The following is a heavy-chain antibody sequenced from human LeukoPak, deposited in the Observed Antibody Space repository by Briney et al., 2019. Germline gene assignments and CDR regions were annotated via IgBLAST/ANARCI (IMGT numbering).Heavy chain of an antibody. CDR2: IYYSGST. D-gene: IGHD3-22*01. V-gene: IGHV4-31*03. Sequence: SQTLSLTCTVSGGSISSGGYYWSWIRQHPGKGLEWIGYIYYSGSTYYNPSLKSRVTISVDTSKNQFSLKLSSVTAADTAVYYCARDFMNYDSSGYYSDAFDIWGQGTMVTVSS. CDR1: GGSISSGGYY. J-gene: IGHJ3*02. CDR3: ARDFMNYDSSGYYSDAFDI.